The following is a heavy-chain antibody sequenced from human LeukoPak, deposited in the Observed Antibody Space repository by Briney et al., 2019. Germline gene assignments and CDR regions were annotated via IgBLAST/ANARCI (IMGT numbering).Heavy chain of an antibody. CDR1: GGTFSSYA. J-gene: IGHJ6*03. CDR2: IIPIFGTA. Sequence: SVKVSCKASGGTFSSYAISWVRQAPGQGHEWMGGIIPIFGTANYAQKFQGRVTITTDESTSTAYMELSSLRSEDTAVYYCARGRCSSTSCYTRPNYYYYMDVWGKGTTVTVSS. D-gene: IGHD2-2*02. CDR3: ARGRCSSTSCYTRPNYYYYMDV. V-gene: IGHV1-69*05.